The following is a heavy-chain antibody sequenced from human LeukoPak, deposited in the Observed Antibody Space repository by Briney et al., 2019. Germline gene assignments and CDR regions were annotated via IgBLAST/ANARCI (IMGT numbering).Heavy chain of an antibody. D-gene: IGHD5-18*01. Sequence: GGSLRLSCAASGFTFSDYYMSWIRQAPGNGLEWVSYVSSSGSTIYYADSVKGRFTICRDNAKNSLYLQMNSLRAEDTAVYYCARALTLYSYGQGYWGQGTLVTVSS. J-gene: IGHJ4*02. CDR1: GFTFSDYY. V-gene: IGHV3-11*04. CDR2: VSSSGSTI. CDR3: ARALTLYSYGQGY.